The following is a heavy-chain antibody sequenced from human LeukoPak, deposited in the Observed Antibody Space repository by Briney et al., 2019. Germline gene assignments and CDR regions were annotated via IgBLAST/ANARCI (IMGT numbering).Heavy chain of an antibody. Sequence: GRSLRLSCAASGFTFSSYAMHWVRQAPGKGLEWVAVISYDGSNKYYADSVKGRFTISRDNSKNTLYLQMNSLRAEDTAVYYCARVIENAWGQGTLVTVSS. J-gene: IGHJ5*02. V-gene: IGHV3-30*04. CDR3: ARVIENA. CDR2: ISYDGSNK. CDR1: GFTFSSYA. D-gene: IGHD2/OR15-2a*01.